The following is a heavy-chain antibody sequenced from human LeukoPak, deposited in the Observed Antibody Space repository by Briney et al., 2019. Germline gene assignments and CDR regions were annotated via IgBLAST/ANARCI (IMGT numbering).Heavy chain of an antibody. D-gene: IGHD3-22*01. V-gene: IGHV3-23*01. CDR3: AREGTYYDSSGYYVS. CDR2: ISGSGGGT. Sequence: GGSLRLSCAASGFTFSSYAMSWVRQAPGKGLEWVSAISGSGGGTYYADSVKGRFTLSRDNSNNTLSLEMSSLRAEDTAVYYCAREGTYYDSSGYYVSWGQGTLVTVSS. CDR1: GFTFSSYA. J-gene: IGHJ5*02.